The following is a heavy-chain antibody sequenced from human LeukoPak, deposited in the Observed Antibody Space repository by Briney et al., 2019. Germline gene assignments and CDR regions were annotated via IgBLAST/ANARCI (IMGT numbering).Heavy chain of an antibody. CDR2: ISYDGSNK. D-gene: IGHD3-16*01. Sequence: GGSLRLSCAASGFTFSSYAMHWVRQAPGKGLEWVAVISYDGSNKYYADSVRGRFTISRDNSKNTLYLQMNSLRAEDTAVYYCARGGGLDVWGQGATVTVSS. J-gene: IGHJ6*02. CDR3: ARGGGLDV. V-gene: IGHV3-30-3*01. CDR1: GFTFSSYA.